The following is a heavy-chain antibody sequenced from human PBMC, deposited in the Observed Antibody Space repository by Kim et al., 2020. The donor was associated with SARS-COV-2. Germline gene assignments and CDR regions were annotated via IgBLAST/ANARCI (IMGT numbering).Heavy chain of an antibody. V-gene: IGHV1-24*01. CDR1: GYTLTELS. J-gene: IGHJ4*02. CDR2: FDPEDGET. CDR3: ATLDSSGYYNEYYFDD. D-gene: IGHD3-22*01. Sequence: ASVKVSCKVSGYTLTELSMHWVRQAPGKGLEWMGGFDPEDGETIYAQKFQGRVTMTEDTSTDTAYMDLSSLRSEDTAVYYCATLDSSGYYNEYYFDDWGQGTLVTVSS.